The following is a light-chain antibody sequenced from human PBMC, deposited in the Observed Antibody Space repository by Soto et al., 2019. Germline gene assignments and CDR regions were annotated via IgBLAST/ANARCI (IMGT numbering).Light chain of an antibody. Sequence: QSALTQPASVSGSPGQSITIPCTGTSSDVGGNNYVSWYQQYPGKAPKLIIYHVSDRPSGVSNRFSGSKSGSTASLTISWLQAEDEADYYCSSHVGTSTPHVAFGGGTKLTVL. V-gene: IGLV2-14*03. CDR1: SSDVGGNNY. J-gene: IGLJ2*01. CDR2: HVS. CDR3: SSHVGTSTPHVA.